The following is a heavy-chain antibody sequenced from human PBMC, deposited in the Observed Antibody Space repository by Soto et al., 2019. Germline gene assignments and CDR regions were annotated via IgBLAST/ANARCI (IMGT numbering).Heavy chain of an antibody. CDR3: ARAPYYAILTGYYLNWYFDL. CDR1: GYTFTSYA. CDR2: INAGNGNT. J-gene: IGHJ2*01. D-gene: IGHD3-9*01. Sequence: ASVKVSCKASGYTFTSYAMHWVRQAPGQRLEWMGWINAGNGNTKYSQKFQGRVTITRDTSASTAYMELSSLRSEDTAVYYCARAPYYAILTGYYLNWYFDLWGRGTLVTVSS. V-gene: IGHV1-3*01.